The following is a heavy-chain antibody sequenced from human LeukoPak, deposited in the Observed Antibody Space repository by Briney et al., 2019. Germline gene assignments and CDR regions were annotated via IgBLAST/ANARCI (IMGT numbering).Heavy chain of an antibody. V-gene: IGHV3-30*04. CDR2: ISSDGGNN. CDR1: GFTFSSHA. CDR3: ARKPDYGDYGDY. D-gene: IGHD4-17*01. Sequence: GVSLRLSCAASGFTFSSHAMHWVRQTPGKGLEWVAVISSDGGNNYSADSVKGRFTISRDNSKNTLYLQMNSLRGEDTAVYYCARKPDYGDYGDYWGQGTLVTVSS. J-gene: IGHJ4*02.